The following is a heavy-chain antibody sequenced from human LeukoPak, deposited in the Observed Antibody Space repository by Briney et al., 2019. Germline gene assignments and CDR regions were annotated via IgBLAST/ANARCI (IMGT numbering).Heavy chain of an antibody. J-gene: IGHJ4*02. CDR3: ARGGGFDF. CDR2: ITSGSGRT. CDR1: GFTSRSHD. Sequence: GGSLRLSCAVSGFTSRSHDVSWVRQAPGKGLEWVSLITSGSGRTYYADSVRGRFAISRDNSKNTVYLQMNSLRDEDTAVYYCARGGGFDFWGQGTLVTVSS. D-gene: IGHD4-23*01. V-gene: IGHV3-23*01.